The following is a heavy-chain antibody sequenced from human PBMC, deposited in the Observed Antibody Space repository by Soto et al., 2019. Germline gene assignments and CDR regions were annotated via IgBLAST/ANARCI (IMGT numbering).Heavy chain of an antibody. CDR2: IVVGSGNT. J-gene: IGHJ6*02. D-gene: IGHD2-2*01. V-gene: IGHV1-58*01. CDR3: AAVPAAMRYYYGMDV. CDR1: GFTFTSSA. Sequence: QMQLVQSGPEVKKPGTSVKVSCKASGFTFTSSAVQWVRQARGQRLEWRGWIVVGSGNTNYAQKFQERVTITRDMSTSTAYMELSSLRSEDTAVYYCAAVPAAMRYYYGMDVWGQGTTVTVSS.